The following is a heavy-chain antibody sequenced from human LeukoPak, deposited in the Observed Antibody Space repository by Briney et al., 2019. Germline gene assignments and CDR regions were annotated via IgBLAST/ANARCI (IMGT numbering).Heavy chain of an antibody. CDR3: AREVKQPRASYGMDV. CDR1: GYTFTCYY. D-gene: IGHD6-13*01. J-gene: IGHJ6*02. CDR2: INPNSGGT. Sequence: GASVKVSCKASGYTFTCYYMHWVRQAPGQGLEWMGWINPNSGGTNYAQKFQGRVTMTRDTSISTAYMELSRLRSDDTAVYYCAREVKQPRASYGMDVWGQGTTVTVSS. V-gene: IGHV1-2*02.